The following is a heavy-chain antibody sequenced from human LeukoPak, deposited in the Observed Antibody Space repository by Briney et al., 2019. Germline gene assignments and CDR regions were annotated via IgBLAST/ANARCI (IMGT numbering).Heavy chain of an antibody. CDR1: GFTISSNY. Sequence: TGGSLRLSCAASGFTISSNYMSWVRQAPGKGLEWVSVIYSGGSTYYAGSVKGRFTISRDNSKNTLYLQMNSLRAEDTAVYYCARTWDFDYWGQGTLVTVSS. CDR2: IYSGGST. J-gene: IGHJ4*02. V-gene: IGHV3-66*01. CDR3: ARTWDFDY.